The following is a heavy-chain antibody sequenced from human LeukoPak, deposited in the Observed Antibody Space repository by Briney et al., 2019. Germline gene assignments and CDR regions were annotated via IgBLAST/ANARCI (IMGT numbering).Heavy chain of an antibody. CDR3: AKGDSYYDLLTCFDF. CDR1: GFTFSDYY. J-gene: IGHJ4*02. Sequence: GGSLRLSCAASGFTFSDYYMSWIRQAPGKGLEWVSYISSSGSTIYYADSVKGRFTISRDNAKNSLYLQMNSLRAEDTAVYYCAKGDSYYDLLTCFDFWGPGTLITVSS. V-gene: IGHV3-11*01. D-gene: IGHD3-9*01. CDR2: ISSSGSTI.